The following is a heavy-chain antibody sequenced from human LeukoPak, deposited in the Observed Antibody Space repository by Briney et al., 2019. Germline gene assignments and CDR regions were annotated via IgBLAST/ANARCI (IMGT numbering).Heavy chain of an antibody. CDR1: GFTFNNYG. J-gene: IGHJ4*02. Sequence: GGSLRLSCPASGFTFNNYGMHWVRQAPGKGLEWVAFIRYDGSNKYYADSVKGRFTISRDNSKNTLYLQMNSLRAEDTAVYYCARRNDYWGQGTLVTVSS. CDR2: IRYDGSNK. CDR3: ARRNDY. V-gene: IGHV3-30*02.